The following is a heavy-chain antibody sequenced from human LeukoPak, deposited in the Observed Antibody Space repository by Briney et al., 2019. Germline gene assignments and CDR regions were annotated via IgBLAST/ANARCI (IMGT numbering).Heavy chain of an antibody. Sequence: PGGSLRLSCVASGFTFGAYTMNWVRQAPGKGLEWVSSISSTSTYIHYADSVKGRFTISRDNAKNSLYLQMNSLRAEDTALYHCARRVGSTSPGPGIYYYYMDVWGKGTTVTVSS. CDR2: ISSTSTYI. CDR3: ARRVGSTSPGPGIYYYYMDV. D-gene: IGHD2-2*01. J-gene: IGHJ6*03. CDR1: GFTFGAYT. V-gene: IGHV3-21*04.